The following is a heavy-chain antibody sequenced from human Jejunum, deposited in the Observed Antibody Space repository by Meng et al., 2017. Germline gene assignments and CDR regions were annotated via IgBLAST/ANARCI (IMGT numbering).Heavy chain of an antibody. V-gene: IGHV4-39*07. D-gene: IGHD6-13*01. J-gene: IGHJ3*02. Sequence: SETLSLTCTVSGGSISRSYYYWGWFRQPPGKGLEWIATIYHTGSSYYSPSLKSRVSISVETSKNQFSLKLTSVTAADTAVYYCARDRGTSWYDAFDNWGQGTLVTVSS. CDR2: IYHTGSS. CDR3: ARDRGTSWYDAFDN. CDR1: GGSISRSYYY.